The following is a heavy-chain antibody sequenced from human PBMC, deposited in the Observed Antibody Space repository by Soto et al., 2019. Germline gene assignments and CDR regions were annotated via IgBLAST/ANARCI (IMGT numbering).Heavy chain of an antibody. D-gene: IGHD3-16*02. V-gene: IGHV3-7*01. CDR2: IKQDGSEK. Sequence: GGSLRLSCAASGFTFSSYWMSWVRQAPGKGLEWVANIKQDGSEKYYVDSVKGRFTISRDNAKNSLYLQMNSLRAEDTAVYYCAREETYYDYIWGSYRLKYFDYWGQGTLVTVSS. CDR3: AREETYYDYIWGSYRLKYFDY. CDR1: GFTFSSYW. J-gene: IGHJ4*02.